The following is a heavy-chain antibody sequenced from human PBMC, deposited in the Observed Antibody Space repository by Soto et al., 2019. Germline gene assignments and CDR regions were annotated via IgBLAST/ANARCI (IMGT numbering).Heavy chain of an antibody. J-gene: IGHJ4*02. V-gene: IGHV1-18*01. D-gene: IGHD3-3*01. Sequence: ASVKVSCKASGYTFTSYGISWVRQAHRQGLEWMGWISAYNGNTNYAQKLQGRVTMTTDTSTSTAYMELRSLRSDDTAVYYCARGVITIFGVVAESFDYWGQGTLVTVSS. CDR2: ISAYNGNT. CDR1: GYTFTSYG. CDR3: ARGVITIFGVVAESFDY.